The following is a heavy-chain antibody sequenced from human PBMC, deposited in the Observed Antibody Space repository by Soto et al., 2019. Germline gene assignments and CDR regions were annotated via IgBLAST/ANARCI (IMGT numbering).Heavy chain of an antibody. CDR2: TSYDGSNN. CDR1: GFTFRSYV. J-gene: IGHJ4*02. V-gene: IGHV3-33*05. Sequence: QVQLVESGGGVVQPGTSRRLSCVGSGFTFRSYVIHWVRQAPGKGLEWVALTSYDGSNNFYGDSVKGRSTISRDNSRNTVELQMDSLILEDTALYYCARWGTTGGLDVWGPGTLVSVSS. CDR3: ARWGTTGGLDV. D-gene: IGHD3-16*01.